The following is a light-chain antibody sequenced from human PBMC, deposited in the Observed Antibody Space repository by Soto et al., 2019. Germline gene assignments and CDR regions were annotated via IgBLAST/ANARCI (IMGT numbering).Light chain of an antibody. CDR1: QSVSSN. J-gene: IGKJ4*01. CDR3: HQYNIWPPLL. V-gene: IGKV3-15*01. Sequence: EIVLTQSPATLSVSPGERATLSCRASQSVSSNLAWYQQKPGQAPRLLIYGASTRGTGIRARFSGSGSGTEFTLTISSRQSEEFAVYYCHQYNIWPPLLFGGGTKVDI. CDR2: GAS.